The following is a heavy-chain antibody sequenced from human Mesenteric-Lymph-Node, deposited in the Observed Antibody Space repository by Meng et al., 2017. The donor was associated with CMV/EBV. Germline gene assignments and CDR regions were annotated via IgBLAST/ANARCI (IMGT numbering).Heavy chain of an antibody. Sequence: GESLKISCAASGFTFSSYSMNWVRQAPGKGLEWVSYISSSSTIYYADSVKGRFTISRDNAKNSLYLQMNSLRAEDTAVYYCAREGPLLRSPVGWDAFDIWGQGTMVTVSS. CDR3: AREGPLLRSPVGWDAFDI. CDR1: GFTFSSYS. J-gene: IGHJ3*02. D-gene: IGHD3-3*01. CDR2: ISSSSTI. V-gene: IGHV3-48*04.